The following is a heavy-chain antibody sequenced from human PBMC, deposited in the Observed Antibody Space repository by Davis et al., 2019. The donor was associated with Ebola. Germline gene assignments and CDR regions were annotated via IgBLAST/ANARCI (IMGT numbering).Heavy chain of an antibody. Sequence: AASVKVSCKASGYTFTSYAMHWVRQAPGQRLEWMGWINAGNGNTKYSQKFQGRVTITRDTSASTMYMDLTSLRSEDTAVYYCARGGELATIGFDYWGQGTLVTVSS. CDR2: INAGNGNT. J-gene: IGHJ4*02. CDR3: ARGGELATIGFDY. V-gene: IGHV1-3*01. D-gene: IGHD5-24*01. CDR1: GYTFTSYA.